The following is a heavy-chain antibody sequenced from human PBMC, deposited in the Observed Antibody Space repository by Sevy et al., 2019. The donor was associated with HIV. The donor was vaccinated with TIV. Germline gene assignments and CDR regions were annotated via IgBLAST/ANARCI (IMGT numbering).Heavy chain of an antibody. CDR3: AGLTAVAGTRVEDYYYYGMDV. J-gene: IGHJ6*02. D-gene: IGHD6-19*01. V-gene: IGHV1-69*13. CDR2: IIPIFGTA. Sequence: ASVKVSCKASGGTFSSYAISWVRQAPGQGLEWMGGIIPIFGTANYAQKFQGRVTITADESTSTAYMELGSLGSEDTAGYYCAGLTAVAGTRVEDYYYYGMDVWGQGTTVTVSS. CDR1: GGTFSSYA.